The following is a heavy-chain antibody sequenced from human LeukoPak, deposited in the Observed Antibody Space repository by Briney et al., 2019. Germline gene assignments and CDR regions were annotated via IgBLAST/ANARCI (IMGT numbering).Heavy chain of an antibody. V-gene: IGHV4-34*01. Sequence: SETLSLTCAVYGGAFSGNYWSWIRQPPGKGLEWIGEINHSGSTNYNPSLKSRVTISVDTSKNQFSLKLSSVTAADTAVYYCARAPWGDGYEYFDYWGQGTLVTVSS. D-gene: IGHD5-12*01. CDR1: GGAFSGNY. CDR3: ARAPWGDGYEYFDY. CDR2: INHSGST. J-gene: IGHJ4*02.